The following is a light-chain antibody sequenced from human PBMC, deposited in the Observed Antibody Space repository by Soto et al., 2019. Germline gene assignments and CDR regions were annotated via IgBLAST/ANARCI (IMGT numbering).Light chain of an antibody. V-gene: IGKV3-11*01. Sequence: EIVLTQSPGTLSLSPGERATLSCRASQSIRSFLAWYQQKPGQAPRLLIFGASRATGIAARFNGSGSGTDFTLTISSLEPDDFAVYYCQQRSDWPTFGGGTKVEIK. CDR2: GAS. CDR1: QSIRSF. CDR3: QQRSDWPT. J-gene: IGKJ4*01.